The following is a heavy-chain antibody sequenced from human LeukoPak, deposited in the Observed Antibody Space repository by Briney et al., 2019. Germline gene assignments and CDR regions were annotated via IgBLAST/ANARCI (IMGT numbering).Heavy chain of an antibody. V-gene: IGHV3-23*01. CDR2: ISHSGGAT. CDR1: GVTFSNYA. J-gene: IGHJ4*02. D-gene: IGHD2-15*01. Sequence: PGGSLRLSCAPSGVTFSNYAMSGGRQAPGKGLEWGSAISHSGGATNCAHSVKRRVTISRDNSQSTLYLRINSLRAEGTGVCYSATRSCSGGSCNFDSWGQGTLVTVSS. CDR3: ATRSCSGGSCNFDS.